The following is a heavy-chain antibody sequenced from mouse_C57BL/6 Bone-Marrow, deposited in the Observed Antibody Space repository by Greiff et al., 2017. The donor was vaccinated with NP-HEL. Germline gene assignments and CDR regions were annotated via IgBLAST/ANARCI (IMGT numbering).Heavy chain of an antibody. Sequence: EVMLVESGGGLVKPGGSLKLSCAASGFTFSSYTMSWVRQTPEKRLEWVATISGGGGNTYYPDSVKGRFTISRDNAKNTLYLQMSSLRSEDTALYYCARDFHYGSRNWFAYWGQGTLVTVSA. CDR3: ARDFHYGSRNWFAY. D-gene: IGHD1-1*01. V-gene: IGHV5-9*01. CDR2: ISGGGGNT. J-gene: IGHJ3*01. CDR1: GFTFSSYT.